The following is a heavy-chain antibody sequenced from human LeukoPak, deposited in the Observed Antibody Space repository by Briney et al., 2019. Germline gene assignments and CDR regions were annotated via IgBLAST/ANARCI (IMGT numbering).Heavy chain of an antibody. D-gene: IGHD4-17*01. CDR2: TYSGGST. J-gene: IGHJ4*02. CDR3: AKGMGLRSFDY. V-gene: IGHV3-53*01. CDR1: GFIVSSNY. Sequence: SGGSLRLSCAVSGFIVSSNYMNWVRQAPGKGLEWVSITYSGGSTYYADSVKGRFTISRDNSKNTLYLQMNNLRVEDTALYYCAKGMGLRSFDYWGQGTLVTVSS.